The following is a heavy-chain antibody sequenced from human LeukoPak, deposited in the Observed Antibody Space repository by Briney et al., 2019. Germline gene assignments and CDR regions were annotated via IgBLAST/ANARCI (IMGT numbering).Heavy chain of an antibody. CDR3: ARGPGFSSSQLPYYFDY. D-gene: IGHD6-13*01. V-gene: IGHV3-53*01. CDR1: GFTVSSNY. Sequence: GGSLRLSCAASGFTVSSNYMSWVRPAPXXXXXXXXXXYGGGSTYYADSVKGRFTISRDNSKNTLYLQMNSLRVEDTAVYYCARGPGFSSSQLPYYFDYWGQGTLVTVSS. CDR2: XYGGGST. J-gene: IGHJ4*02.